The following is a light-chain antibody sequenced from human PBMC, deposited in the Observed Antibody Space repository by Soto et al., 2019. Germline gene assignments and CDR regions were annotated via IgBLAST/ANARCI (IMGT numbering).Light chain of an antibody. J-gene: IGKJ4*01. CDR2: GAS. V-gene: IGKV1-33*01. CDR1: QGITTS. CDR3: QHYDNLVLT. Sequence: DIQMTQSPPFLSASVGDRVTITCQASQGITTSLNWYQHKPGKAPRLLIFGASNLETGVPSRFSGSGSGTEFSFTFSSMQPEDIATYYCQHYDNLVLTFGGGTKV.